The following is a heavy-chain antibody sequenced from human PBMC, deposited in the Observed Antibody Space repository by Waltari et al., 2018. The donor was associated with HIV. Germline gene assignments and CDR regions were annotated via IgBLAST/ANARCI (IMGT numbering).Heavy chain of an antibody. CDR1: GYRVTTYW. V-gene: IGHV5-51*01. J-gene: IGHJ4*02. CDR3: ARPGLAYCGGDCYYHF. D-gene: IGHD2-21*02. Sequence: VQLVQSGTEVKKPGESLTISCKASGYRVTTYWLAWVRQRPGKGLEWMGIVYPGCSETRYSPSFEGQVTISVDKSIATAYLQWSSLKASDSAVYYCARPGLAYCGGDCYYHFWGQGTLVSVSS. CDR2: VYPGCSET.